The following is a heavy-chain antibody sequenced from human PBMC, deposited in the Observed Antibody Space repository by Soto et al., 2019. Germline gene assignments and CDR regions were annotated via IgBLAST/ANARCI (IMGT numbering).Heavy chain of an antibody. CDR3: AKVRGSIGYYYYGMDV. Sequence: VQLLESGGGLVQPGGSLRLSCAASGFTFSSFAMRWVRQAPGKGLEWVSAISGSGGSTYYADSVKGRFTISRDSSKNTLYLQMNSRRAEDTAIYYCAKVRGSIGYYYYGMDVWGQGTTVTVSS. D-gene: IGHD3-10*01. J-gene: IGHJ6*02. V-gene: IGHV3-23*01. CDR1: GFTFSSFA. CDR2: ISGSGGST.